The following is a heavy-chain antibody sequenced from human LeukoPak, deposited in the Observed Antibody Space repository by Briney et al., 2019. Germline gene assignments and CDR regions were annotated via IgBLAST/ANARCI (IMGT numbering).Heavy chain of an antibody. Sequence: GASVKVSCKASGYTFTSYGISWVRQAPGQGLEWMGWISAYNGNTNYAQKLQGRVTMTTDTSTSTAYMELRSLRSDDTAVYYCARPYYYDSSGYDLGYWGQGTLVTVSS. V-gene: IGHV1-18*01. D-gene: IGHD3-22*01. CDR1: GYTFTSYG. CDR2: ISAYNGNT. CDR3: ARPYYYDSSGYDLGY. J-gene: IGHJ4*02.